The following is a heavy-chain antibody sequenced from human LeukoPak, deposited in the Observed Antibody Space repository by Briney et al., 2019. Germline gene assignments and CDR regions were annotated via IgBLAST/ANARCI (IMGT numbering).Heavy chain of an antibody. CDR1: GFTFSGAW. J-gene: IGHJ4*02. CDR2: IREGGTEK. Sequence: GGSLRLSCTASGFTFSGAWMTWVRQAPGKGLEWVANIREGGTEKYYVDSVKGRFTISRDNAKNSLYLQMNSLRAEDTAVYYCARRGSGYTEPIDYWGQGTLVTVSS. D-gene: IGHD5-12*01. CDR3: ARRGSGYTEPIDY. V-gene: IGHV3-7*01.